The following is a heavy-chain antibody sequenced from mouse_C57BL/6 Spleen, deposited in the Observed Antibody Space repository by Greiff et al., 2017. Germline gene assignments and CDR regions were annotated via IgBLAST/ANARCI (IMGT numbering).Heavy chain of an antibody. Sequence: QVQLQQPGAELVKPGASVKLSCKASGYTFTSYWMHWVKQRPGPGLEWIGMIHPNSGSTNYNEKFKSKATLTVDKSSSTAYMQLSSLTSDDSAVYYCARTAQATDYWGQGTTLTVSS. V-gene: IGHV1-64*01. CDR2: IHPNSGST. J-gene: IGHJ2*01. D-gene: IGHD3-2*02. CDR3: ARTAQATDY. CDR1: GYTFTSYW.